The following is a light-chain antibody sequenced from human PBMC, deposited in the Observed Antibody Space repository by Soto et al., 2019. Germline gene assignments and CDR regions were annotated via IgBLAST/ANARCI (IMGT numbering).Light chain of an antibody. V-gene: IGLV2-14*01. CDR1: SSDVGGYNY. CDR3: SSYTSSTTLL. J-gene: IGLJ3*02. Sequence: QSALTQPASVSGSPGQSITISCTGTSSDVGGYNYVSWYQQHPYRAPKLIIYDVNNRPSGVSNRFSSSKSGNTASLTISGLQAEDEALYYCSSYTSSTTLLFGGGTKLTVL. CDR2: DVN.